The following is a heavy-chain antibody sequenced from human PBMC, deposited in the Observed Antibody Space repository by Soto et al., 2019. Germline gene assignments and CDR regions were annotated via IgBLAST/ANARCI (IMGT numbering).Heavy chain of an antibody. CDR2: IRSKAYGGTT. CDR1: GFTFGGYA. D-gene: IGHD3-22*01. Sequence: GGSLRLSCTASGFTFGGYAMSWVRQAPGKGLEWVGFIRSKAYGGTTEYAASVKGRFTISRDDSKSIPYLQMNSLKTEDTAVYYCTRDTLYYDSSGYYFDYWGQGTLVTVSS. V-gene: IGHV3-49*04. J-gene: IGHJ4*02. CDR3: TRDTLYYDSSGYYFDY.